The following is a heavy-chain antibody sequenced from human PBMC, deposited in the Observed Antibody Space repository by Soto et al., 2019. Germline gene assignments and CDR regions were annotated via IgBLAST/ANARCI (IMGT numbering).Heavy chain of an antibody. CDR1: GGSMRNVY. D-gene: IGHD4-17*01. CDR3: ARGATVTQYDY. V-gene: IGHV4-59*01. Sequence: SETLSLTCTVSGGSMRNVYWSWIRQPPGKRLEWIGFIFHSGNAKYNPSLKSRVTISIDTSKSQFSLKVSSLTAADTAVYYCARGATVTQYDYWGQGTLVTVSS. CDR2: IFHSGNA. J-gene: IGHJ4*02.